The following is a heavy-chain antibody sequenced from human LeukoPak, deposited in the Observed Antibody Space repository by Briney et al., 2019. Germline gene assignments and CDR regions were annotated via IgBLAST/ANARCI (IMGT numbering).Heavy chain of an antibody. CDR3: ARAPYPYYYDSSGYGLFDY. CDR2: INPNSGGT. Sequence: ASVKVSCKASGYTFTGYYMHWVRQAPGQGLEWMGWINPNSGGTNYAQKFQGRVTMTRDTSISTAYMELSRLRSDYTAVYYCARAPYPYYYDSSGYGLFDYWGQGTLVTVSS. D-gene: IGHD3-22*01. J-gene: IGHJ4*02. V-gene: IGHV1-2*02. CDR1: GYTFTGYY.